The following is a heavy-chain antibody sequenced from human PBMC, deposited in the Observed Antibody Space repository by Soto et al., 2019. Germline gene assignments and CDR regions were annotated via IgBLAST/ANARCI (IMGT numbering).Heavy chain of an antibody. Sequence: EVQLVESGGGLVQPGGSLKLSCAASGFTFSGSAMHWVRQASGKGLEWVGRIRSKANSYATAYAASVKGRFTISRDDSKNTAYLQMNSLKTEDTAVYYSTRHVGDSSGYYYYFDYWGQGTLVTVSS. CDR1: GFTFSGSA. CDR3: TRHVGDSSGYYYYFDY. CDR2: IRSKANSYAT. J-gene: IGHJ4*02. D-gene: IGHD3-22*01. V-gene: IGHV3-73*02.